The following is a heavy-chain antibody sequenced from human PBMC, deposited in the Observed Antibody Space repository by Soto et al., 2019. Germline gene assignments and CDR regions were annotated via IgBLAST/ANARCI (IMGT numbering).Heavy chain of an antibody. Sequence: LRLSCAASGFSFSISPMHWVRQAPGKGPEWVAHISYDGTNKFYADSVKGRFTISRDNSKSTLYLQVDSLRPEDAAVYYCARDPKTSGGQHWAFNYFDSWGQGTLVTVSS. J-gene: IGHJ4*02. CDR2: ISYDGTNK. CDR1: GFSFSISP. V-gene: IGHV3-30-3*01. CDR3: ARDPKTSGGQHWAFNYFDS. D-gene: IGHD7-27*01.